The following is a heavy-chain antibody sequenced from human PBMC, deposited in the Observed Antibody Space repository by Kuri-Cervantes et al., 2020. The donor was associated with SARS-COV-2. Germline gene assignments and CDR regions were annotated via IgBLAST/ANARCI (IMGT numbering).Heavy chain of an antibody. CDR1: GFTFSDYY. V-gene: IGHV3-11*04. CDR3: ARDPSTIFGVVIIPVDGGFDY. Sequence: GESLKISCAASGFTFSDYYITWIRQAPGKGLEWVSYISSSGSRINYTDSVKGRFTISRDNARNSLYLQMNSLRAEDTAVYYCARDPSTIFGVVIIPVDGGFDYWGQGTLVTVSS. CDR2: ISSSGSRI. D-gene: IGHD3-3*01. J-gene: IGHJ4*02.